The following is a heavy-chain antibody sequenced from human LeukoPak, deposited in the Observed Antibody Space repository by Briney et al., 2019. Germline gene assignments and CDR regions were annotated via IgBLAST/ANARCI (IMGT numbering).Heavy chain of an antibody. D-gene: IGHD6-19*01. Sequence: ASVKVSCKASGYTFTSYDINWVRQATGQGLEWRGWMNPNSGNTGYAQKFQGRVTMTRNTSISTAYMELSSLRSEDTAVYYCARGSPTIIHQYSSGWYGSDYYYYMDVWGKGTTVTISS. CDR3: ARGSPTIIHQYSSGWYGSDYYYYMDV. J-gene: IGHJ6*03. CDR1: GYTFTSYD. CDR2: MNPNSGNT. V-gene: IGHV1-8*01.